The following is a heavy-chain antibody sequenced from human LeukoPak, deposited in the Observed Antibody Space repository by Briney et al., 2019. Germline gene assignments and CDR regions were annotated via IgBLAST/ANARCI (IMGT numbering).Heavy chain of an antibody. CDR2: SYYSGSS. J-gene: IGHJ5*02. CDR1: GGSISRSSYY. D-gene: IGHD2-2*01. V-gene: IGHV4-39*01. CDR3: ARQDERVVVVPAAKQPWFDP. Sequence: SETLSLTCTVSGGSISRSSYYWGWIRQPPGKGLEWIGSSYYSGSSYYNPSLKSQVTISVDTSKNQFSLRLSSVTAADTAVYYCARQDERVVVVPAAKQPWFDPWGQGTLVTVSS.